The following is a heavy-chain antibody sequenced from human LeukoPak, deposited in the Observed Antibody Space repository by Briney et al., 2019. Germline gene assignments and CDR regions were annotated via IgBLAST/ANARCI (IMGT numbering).Heavy chain of an antibody. J-gene: IGHJ5*02. Sequence: SETLSLTCAVSGGSISSGGYSWSWIRQPPGKGLEWIGYIYHSGSTYYNPSLKSRVTISVDRSKNQFSLKLSSVTAADTAVYYCARRMQLWSEAWFDPWGQGTLVTVSS. V-gene: IGHV4-30-2*01. CDR3: ARRMQLWSEAWFDP. CDR2: IYHSGST. CDR1: GGSISSGGYS. D-gene: IGHD5-18*01.